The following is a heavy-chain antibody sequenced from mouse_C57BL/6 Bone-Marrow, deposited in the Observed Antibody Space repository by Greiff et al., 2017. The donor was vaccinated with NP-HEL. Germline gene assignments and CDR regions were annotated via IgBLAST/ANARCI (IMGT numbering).Heavy chain of an antibody. J-gene: IGHJ4*01. CDR3: ARLWLRNYAMDY. CDR1: GFTLSDYG. Sequence: EVKVVESGGGLVQPGGSLKLSCAASGFTLSDYGMAWVRQAPRKGPEWVAFISNLAYSIYYADTVTGRFTISRENAKNTLYLEMSSLRSEDTAMYYCARLWLRNYAMDYWGQGTSVTVSS. CDR2: ISNLAYSI. V-gene: IGHV5-15*01. D-gene: IGHD2-2*01.